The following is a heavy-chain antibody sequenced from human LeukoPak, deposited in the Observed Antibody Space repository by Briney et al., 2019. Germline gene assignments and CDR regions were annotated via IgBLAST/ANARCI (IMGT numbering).Heavy chain of an antibody. D-gene: IGHD3-22*01. J-gene: IGHJ4*02. Sequence: GRSLRLSCAASGFTFSSYDMHWVRQAPGKGLEWVAVIWYDGSNKYYADSVKGRFTISRDNSKNTLYLQMNSLRAEDTAVYYCARSGNYYDSSGLEYWGQGTLVTVSS. CDR2: IWYDGSNK. V-gene: IGHV3-33*01. CDR3: ARSGNYYDSSGLEY. CDR1: GFTFSSYD.